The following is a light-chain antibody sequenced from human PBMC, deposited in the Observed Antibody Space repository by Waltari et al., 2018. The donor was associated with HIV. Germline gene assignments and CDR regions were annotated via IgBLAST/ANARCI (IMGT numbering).Light chain of an antibody. V-gene: IGLV3-21*04. CDR3: QVWDSATDHVL. CDR2: YDT. J-gene: IGLJ2*01. CDR1: NIERKS. Sequence: SSRLTQPPSVSVAPGETATITCGAINIERKSVHWYQQKAGQAPVVVMSYDTDRPAGIAGRFSGFNSGHSATLIISRVGAGNEADYYCQVWDSATDHVLFGWGTRLTVL.